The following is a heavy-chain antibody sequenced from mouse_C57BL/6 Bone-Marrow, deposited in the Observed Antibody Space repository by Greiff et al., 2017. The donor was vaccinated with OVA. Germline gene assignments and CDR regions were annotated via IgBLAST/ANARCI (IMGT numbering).Heavy chain of an antibody. CDR3: ARRSNYGFAY. CDR2: ISSGSSTI. J-gene: IGHJ3*01. V-gene: IGHV5-17*01. D-gene: IGHD2-5*01. Sequence: DVKLVESGGGLVKPGGSLKLSCAASGFTFSDYGMHWVRQAPEKGLEWVAYISSGSSTIYYADTVKGRFTISRDNAKNTLFLQMTSLRSEDTAMYYCARRSNYGFAYWGQGTLVTVSA. CDR1: GFTFSDYG.